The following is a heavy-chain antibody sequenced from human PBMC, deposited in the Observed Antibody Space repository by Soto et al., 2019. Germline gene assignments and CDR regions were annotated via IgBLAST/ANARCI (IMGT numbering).Heavy chain of an antibody. CDR1: GFTFSNYA. D-gene: IGHD6-13*01. CDR2: ISGSGDNT. V-gene: IGHV3-23*01. Sequence: GGSLRLSCAASGFTFSNYAMTWVRQAPGKGLEWVSSISGSGDNTYYADSVKGRFTISRDNPKNTLYLQMNSLRAEDTAVYYCAKDMGYRPTWPFDYWGQGPLVTVSS. CDR3: AKDMGYRPTWPFDY. J-gene: IGHJ4*02.